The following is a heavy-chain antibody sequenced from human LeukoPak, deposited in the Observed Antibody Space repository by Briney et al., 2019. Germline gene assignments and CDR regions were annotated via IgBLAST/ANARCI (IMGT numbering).Heavy chain of an antibody. CDR2: IYYSGST. Sequence: SFSSHALSWVRQAPGKGLEWIGSIYYSGSTYYNPSLKSRVTISVDTSKNQFSLKLSSVTAADTAVYYCARFNSGSYQHYFDYWGQGTLVTVSS. CDR1: SFSSHAL. V-gene: IGHV4-39*07. D-gene: IGHD1-26*01. J-gene: IGHJ4*02. CDR3: ARFNSGSYQHYFDY.